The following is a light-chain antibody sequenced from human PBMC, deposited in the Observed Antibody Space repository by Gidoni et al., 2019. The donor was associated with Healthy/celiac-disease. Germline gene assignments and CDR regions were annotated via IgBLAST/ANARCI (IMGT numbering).Light chain of an antibody. CDR3: QQYNSYSQT. V-gene: IGKV1-5*03. CDR2: KAS. Sequence: DIQMTQSPSTLSAAVGDRVTITCRASQSMSSWLAWYQQKPGKAPKLLIYKASSLESGVPSRFRGSGSGTEFTLTISSLPPDDFATYYCQQYNSYSQTFGQGTKVEIK. J-gene: IGKJ1*01. CDR1: QSMSSW.